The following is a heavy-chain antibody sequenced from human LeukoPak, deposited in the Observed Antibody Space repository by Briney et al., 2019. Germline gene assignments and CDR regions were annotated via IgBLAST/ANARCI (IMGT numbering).Heavy chain of an antibody. CDR2: IYYSGST. Sequence: SQTLSLTCTVSGGSISSGDYYWSWIRQPPGKGLEWIGYIYYSGSTYYNPSLKSRVTISVDTSKNQFSLKLSSVTAADTAVYYCARVGLPPQRSRSIAVAGTEIDWGQGTLVTVSS. V-gene: IGHV4-30-4*01. CDR1: GGSISSGDYY. CDR3: ARVGLPPQRSRSIAVAGTEID. D-gene: IGHD6-19*01. J-gene: IGHJ4*02.